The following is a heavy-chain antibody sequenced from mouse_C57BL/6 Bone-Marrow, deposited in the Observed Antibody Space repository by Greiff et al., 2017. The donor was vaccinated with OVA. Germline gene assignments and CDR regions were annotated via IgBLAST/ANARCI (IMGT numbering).Heavy chain of an antibody. V-gene: IGHV1-64*01. D-gene: IGHD2-4*01. J-gene: IGHJ2*01. CDR1: GYTFTSYW. CDR2: IHPNSGST. CDR3: ARLGLRRGDYFDY. Sequence: QVQLQQPGAELVKPGASVKLSCKASGYTFTSYWMHWVKQRPGQGLEWIGMIHPNSGSTNYNEKFKSKATLTVDKSSSTAYMQLSSLTSEDSAVYYGARLGLRRGDYFDYWGQGTTLTVSS.